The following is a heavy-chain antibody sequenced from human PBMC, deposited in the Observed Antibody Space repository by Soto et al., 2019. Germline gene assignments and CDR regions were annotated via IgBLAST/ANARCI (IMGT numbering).Heavy chain of an antibody. J-gene: IGHJ6*04. CDR1: GYTFSAYY. V-gene: IGHV1-2*02. Sequence: QVQLEQSGAEVKKPGASVKVSCEGSGYTFSAYYIHWVRQAPGQGLEWMGWINPRSGGTNFAQTFQGRVTMTRDTSISTAYMELTRLMSNDTAVYYCATCTGGSCYYYGMDIWGEGTTVTVSS. CDR2: INPRSGGT. D-gene: IGHD2-15*01. CDR3: ATCTGGSCYYYGMDI.